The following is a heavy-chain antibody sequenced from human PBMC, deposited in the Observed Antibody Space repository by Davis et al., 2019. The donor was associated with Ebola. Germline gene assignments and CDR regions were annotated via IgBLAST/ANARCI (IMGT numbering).Heavy chain of an antibody. CDR3: ARGLHLGELSLDYYYYGMDV. D-gene: IGHD3-16*02. V-gene: IGHV3-23*01. J-gene: IGHJ6*02. Sequence: PGGSLRLSCAGSGFTFNFYVMSWVRQAPGKGLEWVSAIDGGDGSTYYADSVKGRFTISRDNSKNTLYLQMNSLRADDTAVYYCARGLHLGELSLDYYYYGMDVCGQGTTVTVSS. CDR1: GFTFNFYV. CDR2: IDGGDGST.